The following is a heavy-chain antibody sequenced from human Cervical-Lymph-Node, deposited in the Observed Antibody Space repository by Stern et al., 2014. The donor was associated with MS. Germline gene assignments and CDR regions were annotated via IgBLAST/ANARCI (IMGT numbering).Heavy chain of an antibody. D-gene: IGHD6-19*01. CDR3: ARISGYSGGWYYFDY. CDR2: INPNGGGT. Sequence: QVQLVESGAEVKKPGASVKVSCKASGYTFTSYYVDWVRQAPGQGLEWMGMINPNGGGTNYAQKFQGRVTMTRDTSTSTVYMELSSLRSEYTAVYYCARISGYSGGWYYFDYWGQGTLVTVSS. CDR1: GYTFTSYY. J-gene: IGHJ4*02. V-gene: IGHV1-46*03.